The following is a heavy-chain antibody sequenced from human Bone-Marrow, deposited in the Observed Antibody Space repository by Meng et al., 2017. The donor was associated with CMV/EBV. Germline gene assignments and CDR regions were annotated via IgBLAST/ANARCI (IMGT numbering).Heavy chain of an antibody. J-gene: IGHJ3*02. CDR2: INPSGGST. D-gene: IGHD7-27*01. CDR3: ARRTNWAYERVDAFDI. CDR1: GYTFTSYY. V-gene: IGHV1-46*01. Sequence: ASVKVSCKASGYTFTSYYMHWVRQAPGQGLEWMGIINPSGGSTSYAQKFQGRVTMTRDTSTSTVYMELSSLRSEDTAVYYCARRTNWAYERVDAFDIWGQGKMVTVSS.